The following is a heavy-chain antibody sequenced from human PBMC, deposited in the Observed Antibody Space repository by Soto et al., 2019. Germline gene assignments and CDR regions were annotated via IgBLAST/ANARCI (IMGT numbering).Heavy chain of an antibody. CDR3: AKDYTIAVAADAFDI. Sequence: GGSLRLSCAASGFTFSSYAMSWVRQAPGKGLEWVSAISGSGGSTYYADSVKGRFTISRDNPKNTLYLQMNSLRAEDTAVYYCAKDYTIAVAADAFDIWGQGTMVTVSS. D-gene: IGHD6-19*01. J-gene: IGHJ3*02. CDR1: GFTFSSYA. V-gene: IGHV3-23*01. CDR2: ISGSGGST.